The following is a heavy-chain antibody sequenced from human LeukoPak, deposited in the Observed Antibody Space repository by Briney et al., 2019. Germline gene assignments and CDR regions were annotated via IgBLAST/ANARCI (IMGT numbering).Heavy chain of an antibody. V-gene: IGHV4-39*07. Sequence: SETLSLTCTVSGGSISSYYWGWIRQPPGKGLEWIGSIYYSGSTYYNPSLKSRVTISVDTSKNQFSLKLSSVTAADTAVYYCARDSKKGDFDYWGQGTLVTVSS. CDR2: IYYSGST. CDR1: GGSISSYY. CDR3: ARDSKKGDFDY. J-gene: IGHJ4*02.